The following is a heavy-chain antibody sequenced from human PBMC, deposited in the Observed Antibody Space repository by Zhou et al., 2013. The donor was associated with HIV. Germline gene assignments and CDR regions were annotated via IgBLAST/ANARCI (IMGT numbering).Heavy chain of an antibody. V-gene: IGHV4-34*01. Sequence: QVQLQQWGAGLLKPSGTLSLTCAVYGESFSGYYWSWIRQPPGKGLEWIGEINHSGSTNHNPSLKSRVTMSVDTSKSQISLKLRSVTAADTAIYYCARRPPYSSSWFYWGQGTLVTVSP. CDR3: ARRPPYSSSWFY. CDR2: INHSGST. CDR1: GESFSGYY. J-gene: IGHJ4*02. D-gene: IGHD6-13*01.